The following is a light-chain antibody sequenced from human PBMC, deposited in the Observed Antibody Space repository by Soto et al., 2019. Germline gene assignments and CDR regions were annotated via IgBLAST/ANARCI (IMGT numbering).Light chain of an antibody. CDR3: SSFTNTNTLNV. V-gene: IGLV2-14*02. Sequence: QSVLTQPASVSGSPGQSITISCTGTSSDVGTYNLVSWYQQHPGRAPKLIIYEVDSRTSGISDRFSGSKSGNTASLTISGLQPEDEADYYCSSFTNTNTLNVFGTGTKVTVL. CDR1: SSDVGTYNL. J-gene: IGLJ1*01. CDR2: EVD.